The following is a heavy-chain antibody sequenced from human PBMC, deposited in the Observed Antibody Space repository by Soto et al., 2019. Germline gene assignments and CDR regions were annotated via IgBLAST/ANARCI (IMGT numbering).Heavy chain of an antibody. D-gene: IGHD5-18*01. CDR1: CGSIISYY. V-gene: IGHV4-59*13. CDR3: ARVPPNTGRGYYGMDV. J-gene: IGHJ6*02. CDR2: IYYSVST. Sequence: SEGLSLTGTVSCGSIISYYLICIRQPPGKGLEWIGYIYYSVSTNYNPSLKSRVTISVDTSKNPFSLQLSSVTAADTAVYYCARVPPNTGRGYYGMDVWGQGTTVTVSS.